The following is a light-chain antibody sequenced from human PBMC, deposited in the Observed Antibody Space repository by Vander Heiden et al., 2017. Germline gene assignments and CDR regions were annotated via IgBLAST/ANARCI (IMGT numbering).Light chain of an antibody. CDR2: AAS. CDR1: QSISSY. CDR3: QQSYSTPRT. Sequence: DIQMTQSPSSLSASVGDRVTITCRASQSISSYLNWYQPKPGKAPKLLIDAASSLQSGVPLRFSGSGSGTDFTLTISSLQPEDFATYHCQQSYSTPRTFGQGTKVEIK. V-gene: IGKV1-39*01. J-gene: IGKJ1*01.